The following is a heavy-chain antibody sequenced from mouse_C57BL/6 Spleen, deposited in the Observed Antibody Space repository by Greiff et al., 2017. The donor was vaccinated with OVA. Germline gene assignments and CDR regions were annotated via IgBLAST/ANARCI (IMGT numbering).Heavy chain of an antibody. CDR1: GYSFTDYN. J-gene: IGHJ2*01. CDR2: INPNYGTT. D-gene: IGHD1-1*01. CDR3: ARSNLGGNYYGSRWDY. Sequence: VQLKESGPELVKPGASVKISCKASGYSFTDYNMNWVKQSNGKSLEWIGVINPNYGTTSYNQKFKGKATLTVDQSSSTAYMQLNSLTSEDSAVYYGARSNLGGNYYGSRWDYWGQGTTLTVSS. V-gene: IGHV1-39*01.